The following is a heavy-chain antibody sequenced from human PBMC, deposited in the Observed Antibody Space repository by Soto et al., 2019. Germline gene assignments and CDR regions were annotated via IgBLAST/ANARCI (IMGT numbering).Heavy chain of an antibody. V-gene: IGHV3-23*01. Sequence: GGSLRLSCAASGFTFSSYAMSWVRQAPGKGLEWVSAISGSGGSTYYADSVKGRFTISSDNSKNTLYLQMNSLRAEDAAVYYCAKDLGYCSGGSCFDAFDIWGQGTMVTVSS. CDR3: AKDLGYCSGGSCFDAFDI. CDR2: ISGSGGST. CDR1: GFTFSSYA. D-gene: IGHD2-15*01. J-gene: IGHJ3*02.